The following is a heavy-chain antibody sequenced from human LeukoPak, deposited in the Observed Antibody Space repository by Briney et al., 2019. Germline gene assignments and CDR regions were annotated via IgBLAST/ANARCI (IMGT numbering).Heavy chain of an antibody. V-gene: IGHV3-48*01. J-gene: IGHJ4*02. CDR1: GFTFSSYS. Sequence: GGSLRLSCAASGFTFSSYSMNWVRQAPGKGLEWVSYISSSSSTIYYADSVKGRFTISRDNAKNTLYLQMNSLRAEDTAVYYCAKDPSYSSTFYFDYWGQGTLVTVSS. D-gene: IGHD6-13*01. CDR3: AKDPSYSSTFYFDY. CDR2: ISSSSSTI.